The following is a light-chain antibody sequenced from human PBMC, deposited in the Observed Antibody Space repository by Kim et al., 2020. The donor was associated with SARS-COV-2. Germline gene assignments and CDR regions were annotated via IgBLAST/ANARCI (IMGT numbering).Light chain of an antibody. Sequence: ALGQTVRITCQGDSLRSYYASWYQQKPGQAPVVVIYGKNDRPSGTPDRFSASTSGNTASLTITGAQAEDEADYYCNSRDSSGNHLVFGGGTQLTVL. J-gene: IGLJ3*02. V-gene: IGLV3-19*01. CDR1: SLRSYY. CDR3: NSRDSSGNHLV. CDR2: GKN.